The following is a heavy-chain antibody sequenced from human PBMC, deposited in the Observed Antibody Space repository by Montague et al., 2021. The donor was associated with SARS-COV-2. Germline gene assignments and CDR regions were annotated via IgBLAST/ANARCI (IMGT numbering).Heavy chain of an antibody. CDR2: IYYSGST. V-gene: IGHV4-31*03. CDR3: ARDTRIVGGTTRFDY. Sequence: TLSLTCTVSGDSISSGGYYWSWIRPHPGKGLDWIVYIYYSGSTYYNPTIQSRVTLSVDTSKNQFSLKLSSVTAADTAVYYCARDTRIVGGTTRFDYWGQGTLVTVSS. J-gene: IGHJ4*02. D-gene: IGHD1-26*01. CDR1: GDSISSGGYY.